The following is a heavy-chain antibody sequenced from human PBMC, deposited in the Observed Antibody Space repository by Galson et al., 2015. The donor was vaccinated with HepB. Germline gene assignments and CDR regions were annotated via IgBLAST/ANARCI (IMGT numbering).Heavy chain of an antibody. CDR2: IKSKTDGGTT. D-gene: IGHD1-26*01. J-gene: IGHJ3*02. Sequence: SLRLSCAASGFTFSNAWMSWVRQAPGKGLEWVGRIKSKTDGGTTDYAAPVKGRFTISRDDSKNTLYLQMNSLKTEDTAVYYCTTQIDVMGATDDAFDIWGQGTMVTVSS. CDR3: TTQIDVMGATDDAFDI. CDR1: GFTFSNAW. V-gene: IGHV3-15*01.